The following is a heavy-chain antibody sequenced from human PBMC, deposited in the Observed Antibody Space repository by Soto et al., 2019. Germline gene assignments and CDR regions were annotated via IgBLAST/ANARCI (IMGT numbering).Heavy chain of an antibody. CDR3: ARDGAARKNPNCSAP. D-gene: IGHD6-25*01. V-gene: IGHV1-69*04. CDR2: IIPILGIA. CDR1: GGTFSSYT. J-gene: IGHJ5*02. Sequence: GASVKVSCKASGGTFSSYTISWVRQAPGQGLEWMGRIIPILGIANYTQKFQGRVTITADKSTSTAYMELSSLRSEDTAVYYCARDGAARKNPNCSAPWGHGTLVPVSS.